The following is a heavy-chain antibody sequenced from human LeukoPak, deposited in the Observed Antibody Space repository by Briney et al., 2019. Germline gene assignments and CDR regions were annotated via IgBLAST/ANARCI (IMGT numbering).Heavy chain of an antibody. CDR1: GYSLSVLS. Sequence: ASVKVSCKVSGYSLSVLSTHWVRQAPGQGLEWMGGFDPGDDETIYAQKFQGRVTMTEDTSTDTAYLELSSLRSEDTAVYFCATEKDLLLGSWGQGTPVTVSS. V-gene: IGHV1-24*01. D-gene: IGHD1-26*01. CDR3: ATEKDLLLGS. CDR2: FDPGDDET. J-gene: IGHJ5*01.